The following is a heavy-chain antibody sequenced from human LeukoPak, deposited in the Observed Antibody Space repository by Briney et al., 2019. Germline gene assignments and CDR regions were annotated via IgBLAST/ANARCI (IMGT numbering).Heavy chain of an antibody. D-gene: IGHD1-26*01. Sequence: GGSLRLSCAASGFTFSSYSMNWVRQAPGKGLEWVSHITASGTAMFYADSVKGRFTISRDNAKNSLYLQMNSLRDEDTAVYYCANSESYRFDYWGQGTLVTVSS. CDR1: GFTFSSYS. CDR3: ANSESYRFDY. CDR2: ITASGTAM. V-gene: IGHV3-48*02. J-gene: IGHJ4*02.